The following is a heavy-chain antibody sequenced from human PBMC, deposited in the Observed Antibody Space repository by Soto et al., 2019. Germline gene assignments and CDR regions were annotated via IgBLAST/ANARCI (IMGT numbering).Heavy chain of an antibody. CDR2: VIPIFGIA. D-gene: IGHD2-2*01. CDR3: AREDRDRETGLVPAAIDGMDV. Sequence: QVQLVQSGAEVKKPGSSVKVSCKASGGTFSRYSITWVRQAPGHGLEWIGRVIPIFGIASYAQKFPGRVTIPADESTSTAYMELSSLSSDDTAVYYCAREDRDRETGLVPAAIDGMDVW. V-gene: IGHV1-69*08. CDR1: GGTFSRYS. J-gene: IGHJ6*01.